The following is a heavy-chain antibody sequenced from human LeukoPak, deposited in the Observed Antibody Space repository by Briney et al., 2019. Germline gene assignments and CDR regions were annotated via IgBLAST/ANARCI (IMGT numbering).Heavy chain of an antibody. V-gene: IGHV3-23*01. D-gene: IGHD5-18*01. J-gene: IGHJ4*02. CDR2: ISGSGGSS. Sequence: PGGSLRLSCAASGFTFSSYAMSWVRQAPGKGLEWVSAISGSGGSSYYADSVKGRFTISRDNSKNTLYLQMNSLRAEDTAVYYCARGGYSYGYGASYQVDYWGQGTLVTVSS. CDR1: GFTFSSYA. CDR3: ARGGYSYGYGASYQVDY.